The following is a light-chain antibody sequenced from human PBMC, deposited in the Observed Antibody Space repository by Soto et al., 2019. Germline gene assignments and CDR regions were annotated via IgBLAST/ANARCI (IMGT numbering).Light chain of an antibody. Sequence: QSALTQPASVSGSPGQSITISCTGTSSDVGGYNYVSWYQQHPGKAPKLMIYEGSNRPAGVSNRFSGSKSGNTASLTISGRQAEDEADYDSRSYTRYGTPYVFGPGTELTVL. CDR1: SSDVGGYNY. V-gene: IGLV2-14*01. J-gene: IGLJ1*01. CDR2: EGS. CDR3: RSYTRYGTPYV.